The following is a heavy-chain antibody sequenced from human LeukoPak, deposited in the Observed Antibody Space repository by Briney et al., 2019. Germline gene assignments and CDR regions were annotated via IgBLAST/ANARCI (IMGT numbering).Heavy chain of an antibody. CDR2: IYHSGST. CDR1: GGSISSTNW. D-gene: IGHD3-10*01. V-gene: IGHV4-4*02. J-gene: IGHJ5*02. Sequence: SETLSLTCAVSGGSISSTNWWSWVRQPPGKGLEWLGEIYHSGSTNYNPSLKSRVTISVDKSKNQFSLKLSSVTAADTAVYYCAREVWFGEFNWFDPWGQGTLVTVSS. CDR3: AREVWFGEFNWFDP.